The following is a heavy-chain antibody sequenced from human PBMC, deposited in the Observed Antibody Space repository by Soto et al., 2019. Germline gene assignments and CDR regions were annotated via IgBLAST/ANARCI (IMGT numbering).Heavy chain of an antibody. CDR3: ARVPVTTNYYYYYMDV. V-gene: IGHV4-59*01. D-gene: IGHD4-17*01. J-gene: IGHJ6*03. CDR2: IYYSGST. CDR1: GGSISSYY. Sequence: PSETLSLTCTVSGGSISSYYWSWIRQPPGKGLEWIGYIYYSGSTNYNPSLKSRVTISVDTSKNQFSLKLSSVTAADTAVYYCARVPVTTNYYYYYMDVWGKGTTVTVSS.